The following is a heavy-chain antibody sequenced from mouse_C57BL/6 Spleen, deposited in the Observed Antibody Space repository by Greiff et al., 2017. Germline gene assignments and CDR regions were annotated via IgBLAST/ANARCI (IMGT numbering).Heavy chain of an antibody. V-gene: IGHV1-15*01. Sequence: QVQLQQSGAELVRPGASVTLSCKASGYTFTDYEMHWVKQTPVHGLEWIGAIDPETGGTASNQKFKGKAILTADKSSSTAYMELRSLTSEDSAVYYCTRGGYSNYPYWYFDVWGTGTTVTVSS. CDR3: TRGGYSNYPYWYFDV. CDR2: IDPETGGT. J-gene: IGHJ1*03. CDR1: GYTFTDYE. D-gene: IGHD2-5*01.